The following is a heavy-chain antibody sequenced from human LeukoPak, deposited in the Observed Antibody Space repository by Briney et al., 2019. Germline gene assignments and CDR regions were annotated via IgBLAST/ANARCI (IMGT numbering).Heavy chain of an antibody. CDR3: ARHPDSYYIDY. CDR2: IYPGDSDT. CDR1: GYSFTGYW. V-gene: IGHV5-51*01. D-gene: IGHD5-18*01. J-gene: IGHJ4*02. Sequence: GESLKISCKGFGYSFTGYWIGWVRQMPGKGLEWMGVIYPGDSDTRYSPSFQGQVTISVDKSISTAYLQWSSLKASDTAMYYCARHPDSYYIDYWGQGILVTVSS.